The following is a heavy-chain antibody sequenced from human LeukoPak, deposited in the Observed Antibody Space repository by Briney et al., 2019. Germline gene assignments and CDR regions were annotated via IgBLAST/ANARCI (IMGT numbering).Heavy chain of an antibody. V-gene: IGHV3-30*02. CDR1: GYTFRNHG. CDR3: AKDQSHHDSSGSLYDP. J-gene: IGHJ5*02. CDR2: IRNDESNK. D-gene: IGHD3-22*01. Sequence: GGSLRLSCTTSGYTFRNHGMHWVRQAPGKGLEWVAFIRNDESNKFYIDSVKGRFTISRDNSKDTLYLQINSLRAEDTGVYYCAKDQSHHDSSGSLYDPWGQGTLVTVAS.